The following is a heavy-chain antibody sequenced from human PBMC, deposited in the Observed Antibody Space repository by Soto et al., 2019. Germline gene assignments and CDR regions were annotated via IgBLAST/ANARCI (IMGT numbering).Heavy chain of an antibody. CDR3: ATERLARGADY. J-gene: IGHJ4*02. CDR2: IGGGGGST. CDR1: GFAFANYA. Sequence: EVQLLDSGGDSVQPGGSLRLSCAASGFAFANYAMTWVRQASGKGLEWVATIGGGGGSTYYADSVRGRFTISRDNSKNTVDMQMNSLRAEDTAVYFCATERLARGADYWGQGTLVTVSS. D-gene: IGHD6-6*01. V-gene: IGHV3-23*01.